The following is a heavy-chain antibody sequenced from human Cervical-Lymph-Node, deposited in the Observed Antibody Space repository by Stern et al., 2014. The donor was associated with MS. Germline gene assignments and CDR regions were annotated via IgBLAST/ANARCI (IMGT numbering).Heavy chain of an antibody. CDR3: ALSSETSDRWYSLGYDL. J-gene: IGHJ5*02. CDR2: IFPVLRTP. Sequence: QDQVVQSGAEVTKTGSSVKVSCKASGGTFSKFPSSWVRQAPGQGLEWMGGIFPVLRTPTYAQEFRGRVTITADVSTSTVYMELSSLRSDDTAVYYCALSSETSDRWYSLGYDLWGQGTLVTVSS. CDR1: GGTFSKFP. V-gene: IGHV1-69*12. D-gene: IGHD6-13*01.